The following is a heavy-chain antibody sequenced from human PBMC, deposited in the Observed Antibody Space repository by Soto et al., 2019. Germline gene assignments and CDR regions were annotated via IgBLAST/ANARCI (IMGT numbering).Heavy chain of an antibody. D-gene: IGHD3-10*01. Sequence: SETLSLTCAVYGGSFSGYYWSWIRQPPGKGLEWIGEINHSGSTNYNPSLKSRVTISVDTSKNQFSLKLSSVTAADTAVYYCARGGPVLLWFGELLGFDYWGQGTLVTVS. CDR1: GGSFSGYY. J-gene: IGHJ4*02. V-gene: IGHV4-34*01. CDR3: ARGGPVLLWFGELLGFDY. CDR2: INHSGST.